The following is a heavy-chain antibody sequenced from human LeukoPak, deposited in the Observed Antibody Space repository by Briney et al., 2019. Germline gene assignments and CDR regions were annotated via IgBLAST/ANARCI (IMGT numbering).Heavy chain of an antibody. CDR2: IYYSGST. D-gene: IGHD6-13*01. CDR1: GGSISSYY. V-gene: IGHV4-59*01. CDR3: ARGWYSSSWFDY. Sequence: SSETLSLTCTVSGGSISSYYWSWIRQPPGKGLEWIGYIYYSGSTNYNPSLKSRVTISVDTSKNQFSLKLSSVTAADTAVYYCARGWYSSSWFDYWGQGTLVTVSS. J-gene: IGHJ5*01.